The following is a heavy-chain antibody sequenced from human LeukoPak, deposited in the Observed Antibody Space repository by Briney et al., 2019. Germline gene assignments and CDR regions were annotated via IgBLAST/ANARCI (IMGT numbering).Heavy chain of an antibody. Sequence: GGSLRLSCAASGFTFSSYSMNWVRQAPGKGLEWVSSISSSSSYIYYADSVKGRFIISRDNAKNSLYLQMNSLRAEDTAVYYCARDLVPAVVVIGSFDYWGQGTLVTVSS. D-gene: IGHD2-21*01. J-gene: IGHJ4*02. CDR3: ARDLVPAVVVIGSFDY. V-gene: IGHV3-21*01. CDR2: ISSSSSYI. CDR1: GFTFSSYS.